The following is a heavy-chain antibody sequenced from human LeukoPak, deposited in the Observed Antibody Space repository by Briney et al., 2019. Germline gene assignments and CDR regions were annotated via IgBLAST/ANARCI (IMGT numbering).Heavy chain of an antibody. J-gene: IGHJ3*02. CDR2: IFYSGST. CDR1: AGSISSRRFY. V-gene: IGHV4-39*01. Sequence: SETLSLTCPLSAGSISSRRFYWDWLRQPPGKGLEWVGTIFYSGSTYYNPCLNSRITISVDTSKNQFSLKLSSVTDADTAVYYCARHSRSGYSDYESAFDIWGQGTMVIVSS. D-gene: IGHD5-12*01. CDR3: ARHSRSGYSDYESAFDI.